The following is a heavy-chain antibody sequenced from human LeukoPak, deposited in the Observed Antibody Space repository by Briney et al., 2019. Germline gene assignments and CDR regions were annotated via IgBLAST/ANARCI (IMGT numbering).Heavy chain of an antibody. V-gene: IGHV4-59*08. CDR3: ARLDCLIEGCYNH. J-gene: IGHJ4*02. Sequence: PSETLSLTCSVSGDSVTSSYWNWIRQPPGKGLEWIGYVSSDGTTNYNPSLRSRLIMSVDTAKNDISLNLTSVTAADTAIYYCARLDCLIEGCYNHWGRGTLATVSS. CDR1: GDSVTSSY. CDR2: VSSDGTT. D-gene: IGHD2-15*01.